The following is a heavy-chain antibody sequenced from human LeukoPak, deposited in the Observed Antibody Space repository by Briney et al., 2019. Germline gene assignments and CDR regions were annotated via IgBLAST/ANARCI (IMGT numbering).Heavy chain of an antibody. Sequence: SETLSLTCTVSGGSISSYYWSWIRQSPGKGLEWVGYIYYSGSANYNPSLKSRVTISLDTSKSQFSLNLRSVTTADTAVYYCARVTCSSTSCYLYWFDPWGQGTLVTVSS. J-gene: IGHJ5*02. CDR1: GGSISSYY. CDR2: IYYSGSA. CDR3: ARVTCSSTSCYLYWFDP. V-gene: IGHV4-59*01. D-gene: IGHD2-2*01.